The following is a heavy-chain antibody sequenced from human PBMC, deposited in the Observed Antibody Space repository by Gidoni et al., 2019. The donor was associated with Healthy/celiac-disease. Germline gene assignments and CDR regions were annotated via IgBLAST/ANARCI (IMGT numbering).Heavy chain of an antibody. J-gene: IGHJ4*02. V-gene: IGHV3-30*18. CDR3: AKELLWFGELLVNYPDY. D-gene: IGHD3-10*01. Sequence: QVQLVESGGGVVQPGRSLRLSCAASGFTFSSYGMHWVRQAPGKGLEWVAVISYDGSNKYYADSVKGRFTISRDNSKNTLYLQMNSLRAEDTAVYYCAKELLWFGELLVNYPDYWGQGTLVTVSS. CDR2: ISYDGSNK. CDR1: GFTFSSYG.